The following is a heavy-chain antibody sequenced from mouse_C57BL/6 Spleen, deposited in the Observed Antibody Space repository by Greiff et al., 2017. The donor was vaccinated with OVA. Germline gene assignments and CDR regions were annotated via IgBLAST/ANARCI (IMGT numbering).Heavy chain of an antibody. V-gene: IGHV5-16*01. CDR3: ASGAGTDAMDY. CDR2: INYDGRST. J-gene: IGHJ4*01. D-gene: IGHD4-1*01. Sequence: EVHLVESEGGLVQPGSSMKLSCTASGFTFSDSYMAWVRQIPEKGLEWVAHINYDGRSTYYLDTLKGRFIISRDNAKNILYLQMSSLKSEDTATYVCASGAGTDAMDYWGKGTSVTVAS. CDR1: GFTFSDSY.